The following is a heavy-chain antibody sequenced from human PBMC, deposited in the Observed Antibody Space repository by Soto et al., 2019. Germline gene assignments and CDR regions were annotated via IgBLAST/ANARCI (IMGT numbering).Heavy chain of an antibody. Sequence: QVQLQESGPGLVRPSQTLSLTCSVSGASIYNGGYFWSWIRQSPGKGLEWIGHIQNSGSPYNNPSLNSRVTISADTSMNQFSLALTTVTAADTAMYYCARGSTTEKVASWGQGILVTVSS. CDR2: IQNSGSP. V-gene: IGHV4-30-4*01. J-gene: IGHJ4*02. CDR1: GASIYNGGYF. CDR3: ARGSTTEKVAS.